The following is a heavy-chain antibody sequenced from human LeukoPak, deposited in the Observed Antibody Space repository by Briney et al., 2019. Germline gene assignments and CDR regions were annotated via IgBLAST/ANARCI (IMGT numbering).Heavy chain of an antibody. Sequence: PVGSLRVSCAASGYTFTSYGMTWVRQAPGKGLEWVSTINTSGGTTYYTDSVKGRFTGSRNNSKNTLYLQMNSLRAEDKAVYYCAKGYSCHDRWGQGTLVTVSS. CDR1: GYTFTSYG. D-gene: IGHD6-13*01. J-gene: IGHJ5*02. CDR2: INTSGGTT. CDR3: AKGYSCHDR. V-gene: IGHV3-23*01.